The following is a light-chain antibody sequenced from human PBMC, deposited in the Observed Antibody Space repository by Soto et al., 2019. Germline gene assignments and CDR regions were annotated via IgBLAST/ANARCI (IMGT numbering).Light chain of an antibody. J-gene: IGKJ1*01. V-gene: IGKV3-15*01. Sequence: TLLTQSPVTLSVSPGEGATLSCRASEKINSNLAWYQQKPGQAPRLLIYGVSTRAAGAPARFSGSGSGTEFTLTISSLQSEDFAVYYCQQYDKWRTFGQGTKVDIK. CDR3: QQYDKWRT. CDR1: EKINSN. CDR2: GVS.